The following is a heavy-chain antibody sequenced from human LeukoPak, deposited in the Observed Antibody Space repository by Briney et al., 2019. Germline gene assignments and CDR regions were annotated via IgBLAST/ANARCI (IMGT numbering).Heavy chain of an antibody. J-gene: IGHJ6*03. V-gene: IGHV3-21*01. CDR2: ISSSSSYI. CDR3: ARDSLRGYSSGWFPYYYYYYMDV. Sequence: GGSLRLSCAASGFTFSSYSMNWVRQAPGKGLEWVSSISSSSSYIYYADSVKGRFTISRDNAKNSLYLQMNSLRAEDTAVYYCARDSLRGYSSGWFPYYYYYYMDVWGKGTTVTVSS. D-gene: IGHD6-19*01. CDR1: GFTFSSYS.